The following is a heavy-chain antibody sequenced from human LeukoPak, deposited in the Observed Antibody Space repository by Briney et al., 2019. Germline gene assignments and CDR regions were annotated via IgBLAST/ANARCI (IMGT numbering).Heavy chain of an antibody. CDR3: ARGRRRGITIFGVVTSADWYFDL. J-gene: IGHJ2*01. Sequence: KPSETLSLTCSVYGGSISRGTWWTWVRQPPGKGLEWIGEINHSGSTNYNPSLKSRVTISVDTSKNQFSLKLSSVTAADTAVYYCARGRRRGITIFGVVTSADWYFDLWGRGTLVTVSS. V-gene: IGHV4-4*02. CDR1: GGSISRGTW. D-gene: IGHD3-3*01. CDR2: INHSGST.